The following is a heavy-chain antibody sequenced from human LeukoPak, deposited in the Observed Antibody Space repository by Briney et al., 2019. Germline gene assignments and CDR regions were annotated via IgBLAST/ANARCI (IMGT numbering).Heavy chain of an antibody. CDR1: GGSVSSSRYY. CDR2: IYYTGST. J-gene: IGHJ4*02. V-gene: IGHV4-39*01. Sequence: SETLSLTCPVSGGSVSSSRYYWGWIRQPPGKGLEWIGSIYYTGSTYYKPSHKSRLTISVDTSKNQFSLKLSSVTAADTAVYYCARMGTTFDYWGQGTLVTVSS. D-gene: IGHD1-1*01. CDR3: ARMGTTFDY.